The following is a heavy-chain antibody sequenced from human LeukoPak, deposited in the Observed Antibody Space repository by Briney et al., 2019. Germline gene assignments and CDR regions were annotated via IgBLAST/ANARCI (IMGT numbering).Heavy chain of an antibody. CDR2: ISDDGGNK. Sequence: PGGSLRLSCAASKFTFSSYGMHWVRQDPGKGLEWVAFISDDGGNKYYADSVKGRFAISRDNSKNTLYLQMNSLRAEDTAVYYCAEDLGVSIYGDYVVGGMDVWGRGTTVTVSS. D-gene: IGHD4-17*01. CDR1: KFTFSSYG. V-gene: IGHV3-30*18. CDR3: AEDLGVSIYGDYVVGGMDV. J-gene: IGHJ6*02.